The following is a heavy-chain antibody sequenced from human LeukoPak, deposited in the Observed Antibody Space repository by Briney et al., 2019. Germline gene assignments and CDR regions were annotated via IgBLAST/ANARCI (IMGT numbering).Heavy chain of an antibody. V-gene: IGHV3-30*18. D-gene: IGHD6-13*01. Sequence: PGGSLRLSCAASGFTFSSYGIQWVRQAPGKGLEWVAVISYDGTNKNYADSVKGRFTISRDNSMNTLYLQMNSLRPEDTAVYYCAKGWYYFDYWGQGTLVTVSA. CDR2: ISYDGTNK. CDR1: GFTFSSYG. J-gene: IGHJ4*02. CDR3: AKGWYYFDY.